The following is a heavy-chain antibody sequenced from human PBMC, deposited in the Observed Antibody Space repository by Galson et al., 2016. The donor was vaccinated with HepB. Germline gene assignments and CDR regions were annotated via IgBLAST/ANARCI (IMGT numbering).Heavy chain of an antibody. V-gene: IGHV3-33*01. CDR3: ARAYCGRYCPTGVLGRAPPRFYYYGMDV. J-gene: IGHJ6*02. CDR2: IWYDGSNK. CDR1: GFSLNYYG. Sequence: SLRLSCAASGFSLNYYGMHWVRQAPDKGLEWVALIWYDGSNKRYSDSVMGRFTISRDNSKNTLYLQMNSLRPDDTAGYYCARAYCGRYCPTGVLGRAPPRFYYYGMDVWGQGTTVTVSS. D-gene: IGHD2-8*01.